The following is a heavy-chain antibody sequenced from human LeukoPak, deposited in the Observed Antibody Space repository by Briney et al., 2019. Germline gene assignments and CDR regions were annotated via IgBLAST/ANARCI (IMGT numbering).Heavy chain of an antibody. V-gene: IGHV3-21*01. Sequence: GGSLRLSCAASGFTFSSYNMNWVRQAPGKGLEWVSSITSDSSYVFYADSVKGRFTISRDNAKNTLYLQMNSLRAEDTAVYYCARGLSGYASSLGYWGQGTLVTVSS. CDR3: ARGLSGYASSLGY. J-gene: IGHJ4*02. CDR1: GFTFSSYN. D-gene: IGHD6-6*01. CDR2: ITSDSSYV.